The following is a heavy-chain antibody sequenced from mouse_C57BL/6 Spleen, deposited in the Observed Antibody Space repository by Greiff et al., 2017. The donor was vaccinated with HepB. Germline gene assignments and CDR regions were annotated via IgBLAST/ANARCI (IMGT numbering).Heavy chain of an antibody. V-gene: IGHV1-55*01. D-gene: IGHD1-1*01. CDR2: IYPGSGST. Sequence: QVHVKQSGAELVKPGASVKMSCKASGYTFTSYWITWVKQRPGQGLEWIGDIYPGSGSTNYNEKFKSKATLTVDTSSSTAYMQLSSLTSEDSAVYYCARDLYYGSPYWGQGTLVTVSA. J-gene: IGHJ3*01. CDR1: GYTFTSYW. CDR3: ARDLYYGSPY.